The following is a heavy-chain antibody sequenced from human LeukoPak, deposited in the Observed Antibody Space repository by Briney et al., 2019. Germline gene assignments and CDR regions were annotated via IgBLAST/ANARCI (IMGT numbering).Heavy chain of an antibody. CDR1: GYSFTSYW. CDR2: IDPSDSYT. Sequence: PGGSLKISCKGSGYSFTSYWISWVRQMPGKGLEWMGRIDPSDSYTNYSPSFQGHVTISADKAISTAYLQWSSLKASDTAMYYCARHQRIAAAGIDYWGQGTLVTVST. V-gene: IGHV5-10-1*01. J-gene: IGHJ4*02. D-gene: IGHD6-13*01. CDR3: ARHQRIAAAGIDY.